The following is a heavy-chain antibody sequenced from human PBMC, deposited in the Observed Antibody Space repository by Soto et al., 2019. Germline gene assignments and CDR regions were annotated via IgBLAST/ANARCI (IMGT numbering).Heavy chain of an antibody. CDR1: GDTDTNYV. CDR2: IFPKFGTT. D-gene: IGHD3-16*02. V-gene: IGHV1-69*13. Sequence: SVKVSCKASGDTDTNYVISWERQAPGQGLEWMGGIFPKFGTTYSAQKLQDRLTITADESTSTVYMQLSSLRLDDTAVYYCEAEMTFGKLSVVWGQGTTVTVS. J-gene: IGHJ6*02. CDR3: EAEMTFGKLSVV.